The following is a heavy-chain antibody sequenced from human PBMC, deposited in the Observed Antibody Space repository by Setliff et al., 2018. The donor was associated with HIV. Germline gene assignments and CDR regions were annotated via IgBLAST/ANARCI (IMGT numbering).Heavy chain of an antibody. Sequence: PSETLSLTCNASGDSIGTGTHYWAWIRQPPGKGLEWIGSIYFNGITHDNPSLKSRVTTSVDTSKNQFSLKLSSVTAADTAIYYCVTVVEDDLGVVLFDYWGQGTLVTVSS. V-gene: IGHV4-39*01. CDR2: IYFNGIT. J-gene: IGHJ4*02. CDR1: GDSIGTGTHY. D-gene: IGHD3-3*01. CDR3: VTVVEDDLGVVLFDY.